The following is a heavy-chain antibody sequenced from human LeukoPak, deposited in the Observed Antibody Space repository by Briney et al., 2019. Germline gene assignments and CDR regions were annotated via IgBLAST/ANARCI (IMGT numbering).Heavy chain of an antibody. Sequence: GGSLRLSCAASGFTFDNYAINWVRQPPGKGLEWVSGINWNSGSIGYADSVEGRSTISRDNAKNSLYLQMNSLRAEDTALYYCARRGSSWYFDYWGQGTLVTVSS. J-gene: IGHJ4*02. CDR1: GFTFDNYA. V-gene: IGHV3-9*01. D-gene: IGHD6-13*01. CDR3: ARRGSSWYFDY. CDR2: INWNSGSI.